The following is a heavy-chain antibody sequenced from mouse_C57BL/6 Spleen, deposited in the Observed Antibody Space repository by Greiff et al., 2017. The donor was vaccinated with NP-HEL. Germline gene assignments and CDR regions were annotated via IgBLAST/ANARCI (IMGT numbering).Heavy chain of an antibody. V-gene: IGHV1-81*01. Sequence: QVQLKQSGAELARPGASVKLSCKASGYTFTSYGISWVKQRTGQGLEWIGEIYPRSGNTYYNEKFKGKATLTADKSSSTAYMELRSLTSEDSAVYFCAREDYYGSSLYYFDYWGQGTTLTVSS. CDR1: GYTFTSYG. D-gene: IGHD1-1*01. CDR3: AREDYYGSSLYYFDY. J-gene: IGHJ2*01. CDR2: IYPRSGNT.